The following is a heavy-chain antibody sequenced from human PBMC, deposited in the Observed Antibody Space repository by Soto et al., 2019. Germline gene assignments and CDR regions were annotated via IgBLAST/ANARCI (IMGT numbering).Heavy chain of an antibody. Sequence: SVQVSYKPSGGTFSTHAISWVRQPPGPGLEWLGGIIPTFRTTSYAQKFRGRVTISADESTGTAYLELSSLTSEDTAMYYCAREWARRNGWSRTPNYDMDVWGQGTTVTVSS. CDR2: IIPTFRTT. CDR3: AREWARRNGWSRTPNYDMDV. V-gene: IGHV1-69*13. J-gene: IGHJ6*03. CDR1: GGTFSTHA. D-gene: IGHD6-19*01.